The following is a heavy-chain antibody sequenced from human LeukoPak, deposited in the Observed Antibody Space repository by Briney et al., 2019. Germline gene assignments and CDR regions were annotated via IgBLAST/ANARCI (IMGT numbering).Heavy chain of an antibody. CDR3: ARQPGWGHYDYVWGSYRSSNWFDP. CDR1: GYSFTSYW. Sequence: GESLKISCKGSGYSFTSYWIGWVRQMPGKGLEWMGIIYPGDSDTRYSPSFQGQVTISADKSISTAYLQWSSLKASDTAMYYCARQPGWGHYDYVWGSYRSSNWFDPWGQGTLVTVSS. V-gene: IGHV5-51*01. CDR2: IYPGDSDT. D-gene: IGHD3-16*02. J-gene: IGHJ5*02.